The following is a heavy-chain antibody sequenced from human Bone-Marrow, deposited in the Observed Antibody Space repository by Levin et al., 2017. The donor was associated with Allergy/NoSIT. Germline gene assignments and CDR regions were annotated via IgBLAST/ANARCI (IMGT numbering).Heavy chain of an antibody. CDR1: GFTFDDYA. Sequence: GGSLRLSCAASGFTFDDYAMHWVRQAPGKGLEWVSGISWNSGSIGYADSVKGRFTISRDNAKNSLYLQMNSLRAEDTALYYCAKANYGSGNYYFDYWGQGTLVTVSS. V-gene: IGHV3-9*01. J-gene: IGHJ4*02. CDR3: AKANYGSGNYYFDY. CDR2: ISWNSGSI. D-gene: IGHD3-10*01.